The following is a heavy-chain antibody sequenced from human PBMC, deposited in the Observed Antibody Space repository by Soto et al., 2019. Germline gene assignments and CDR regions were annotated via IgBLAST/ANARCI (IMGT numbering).Heavy chain of an antibody. CDR3: ARDLRGYCSSTSCYVLNYYYYYYMDV. Sequence: PGGSLRLSCAASGFTFSSYSMNWVRQAPGKGLEWVSYISSSSSTIYYADSVKGRFTISRDNAKNSLYLQMNSLRAEDTAVYYCARDLRGYCSSTSCYVLNYYYYYYMDVSGKGTTVTVS. D-gene: IGHD2-2*01. J-gene: IGHJ6*03. CDR2: ISSSSSTI. V-gene: IGHV3-48*01. CDR1: GFTFSSYS.